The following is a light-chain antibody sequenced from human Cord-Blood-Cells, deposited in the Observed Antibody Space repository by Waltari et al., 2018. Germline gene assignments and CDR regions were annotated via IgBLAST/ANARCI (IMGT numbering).Light chain of an antibody. J-gene: IGLJ2*01. V-gene: IGLV2-14*01. CDR3: SSYTSSSTLV. CDR1: SSDVCGYND. CDR2: DVS. Sequence: QSALTQPASVSGSPGQSITISCTGTSSDVCGYNDVPWYQQHPGKAPKFMIYDVSKRPSGVSNRFSGSKSGNTASLTISGLQAEDEADYYCSSYTSSSTLVFGGGTKLTVL.